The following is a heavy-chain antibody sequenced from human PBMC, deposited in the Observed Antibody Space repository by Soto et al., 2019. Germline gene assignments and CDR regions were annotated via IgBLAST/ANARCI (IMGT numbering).Heavy chain of an antibody. D-gene: IGHD1-1*01. CDR1: GYTFTSYD. CDR2: IIPMLGIA. CDR3: ARVEMGTIPGYDYGMDV. J-gene: IGHJ6*02. V-gene: IGHV1-69*04. Sequence: ASVKVSCKASGYTFTSYDINWVRQAPGQGLEWMGRIIPMLGIANYAQKFQGRVTITADKSTSTAYMELSSLRSEDTAVYYCARVEMGTIPGYDYGMDVWGQGTTVTVSS.